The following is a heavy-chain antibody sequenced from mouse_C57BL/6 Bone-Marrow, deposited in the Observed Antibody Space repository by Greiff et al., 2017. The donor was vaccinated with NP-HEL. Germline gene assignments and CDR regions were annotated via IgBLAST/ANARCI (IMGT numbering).Heavy chain of an antibody. J-gene: IGHJ2*01. CDR1: GYTFTDYY. V-gene: IGHV1-76*01. Sequence: VQLQESGAELVRPGASVKLSCKASGYTFTDYYINWVKQRPGQGLEWIARIYPGSGNTYYNEKFKGKATLTAEKSSSTAYMQLSSLTSEDSAVYFCARSDYWGQGTTLTVSS. CDR2: IYPGSGNT. CDR3: ARSDY.